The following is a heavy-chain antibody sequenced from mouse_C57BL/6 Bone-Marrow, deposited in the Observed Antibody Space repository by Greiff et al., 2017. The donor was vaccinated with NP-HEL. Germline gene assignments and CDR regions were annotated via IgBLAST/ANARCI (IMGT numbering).Heavy chain of an antibody. D-gene: IGHD2-3*01. CDR2: ISSGGSYT. CDR1: GFTFSSYG. Sequence: EVHLVESGGDLVKPGGSLKLSCAASGFTFSSYGMSWVRQTPDKRLEWVATISSGGSYTYYPDSVKGRFTISRDNAKNTLYLQMSSLKSEDTAMYYCARHAKIYDGPYAMDYWGGGQGTSVTVSS. J-gene: IGHJ4*01. V-gene: IGHV5-6*01. CDR3: ARHAKIYDGPYAMDYWG.